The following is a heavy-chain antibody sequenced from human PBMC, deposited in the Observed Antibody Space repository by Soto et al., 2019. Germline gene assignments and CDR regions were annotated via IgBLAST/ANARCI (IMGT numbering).Heavy chain of an antibody. CDR1: GYTFTSYG. V-gene: IGHV1-18*01. Sequence: GASVKVSCKASGYTFTSYGISWVRQAPGQGLERMGWISAYNGNTNYAQKLQGRVTMTKDTSTSTAYMELRSLRSDDTAVYYCARTYSRNWFDPWGQGTLVTVSS. CDR2: ISAYNGNT. D-gene: IGHD2-21*01. J-gene: IGHJ5*02. CDR3: ARTYSRNWFDP.